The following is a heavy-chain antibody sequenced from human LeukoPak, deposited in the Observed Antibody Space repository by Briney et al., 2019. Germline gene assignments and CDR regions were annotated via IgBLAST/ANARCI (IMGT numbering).Heavy chain of an antibody. Sequence: GGSLRLSCAASGFTFSRFWMTWVRQAPGKGLEWVANIKEDGTEKYCVDSLKGRFSISRDNAKESLYLQMNSLRADDTAVYYCAREGYDLGAFDIWGQGTTVTVSS. D-gene: IGHD1-20*01. J-gene: IGHJ3*02. V-gene: IGHV3-7*03. CDR2: IKEDGTEK. CDR1: GFTFSRFW. CDR3: AREGYDLGAFDI.